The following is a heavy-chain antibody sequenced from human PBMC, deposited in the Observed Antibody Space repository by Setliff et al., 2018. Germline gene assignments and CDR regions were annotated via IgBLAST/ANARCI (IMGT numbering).Heavy chain of an antibody. D-gene: IGHD3-22*01. CDR1: GAAISTYH. Sequence: SETLSLTCAVSGAAISTYHWSWLRQPPGKGLEWIGYVSYGGSPKYNPSLESRVTISLAAHKNHFPLKLTTVTAADTAVYYCARTGTTYYYSCMDVWGKGTTVTVSS. V-gene: IGHV4-59*08. CDR3: ARTGTTYYYSCMDV. J-gene: IGHJ6*03. CDR2: VSYGGSP.